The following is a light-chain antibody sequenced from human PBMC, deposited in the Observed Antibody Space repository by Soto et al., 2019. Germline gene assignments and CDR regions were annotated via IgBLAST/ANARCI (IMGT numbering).Light chain of an antibody. CDR3: QQYIRWPLT. J-gene: IGKJ4*01. Sequence: EIVMTQSPATLSVSPGERATLSCRASQSLSTNLAWYQQKPGQAPRLLIYRASTRATGIPARFSGSGSGTDFTLTISSLEPEDFAVYYCQQYIRWPLTFGGGTKV. CDR1: QSLSTN. V-gene: IGKV3-15*01. CDR2: RAS.